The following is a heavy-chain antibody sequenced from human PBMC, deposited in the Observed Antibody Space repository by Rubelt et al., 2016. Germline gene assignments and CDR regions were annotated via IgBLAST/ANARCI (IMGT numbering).Heavy chain of an antibody. D-gene: IGHD2-2*01. V-gene: IGHV4-59*01. CDR1: GGSISTYY. Sequence: RESGPGLVKPSETLTLTCTVSGGSISTYYWSWIRQSPGKGLESLGYIFHSGSTTYNPSLKSRLTMSIDTSKNQFSLNLSSVTAADTAVYYCARESPYCSDSRCYWGDGVDVWGQGTTVTVPS. J-gene: IGHJ6*02. CDR2: IFHSGST. CDR3: ARESPYCSDSRCYWGDGVDV.